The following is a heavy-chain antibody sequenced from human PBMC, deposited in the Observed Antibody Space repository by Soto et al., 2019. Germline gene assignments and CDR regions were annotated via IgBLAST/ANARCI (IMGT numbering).Heavy chain of an antibody. V-gene: IGHV1-24*01. D-gene: IGHD2-15*01. J-gene: IGHJ5*02. CDR3: ATFAVVTHLNWFDP. CDR1: EYTLSELT. CDR2: FDPEDGET. Sequence: ASVKVSCKVSEYTLSELTMHWVRQAPGKGLEWMGGFDPEDGETIYTQKFQGRVTMTEDTSTDTAYMELSSLRSEDTAVYYCATFAVVTHLNWFDPWGQGTLVTVSS.